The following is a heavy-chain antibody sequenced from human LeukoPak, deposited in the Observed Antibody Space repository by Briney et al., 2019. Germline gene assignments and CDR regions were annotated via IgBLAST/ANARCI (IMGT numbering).Heavy chain of an antibody. CDR1: GGTFSSYA. V-gene: IGHV1-69*06. J-gene: IGHJ5*02. D-gene: IGHD6-13*01. CDR2: IIPIFGTA. Sequence: SVKVSCKASGGTFSSYAISWVRQAPGQGLEWMGGIIPIFGTANYAQKFQGRVTITADKSTSTAYMELSSLRSEDTAVYYCARDGGYSSSWFVPGRGNNWFDPWGQGTLVTVSS. CDR3: ARDGGYSSSWFVPGRGNNWFDP.